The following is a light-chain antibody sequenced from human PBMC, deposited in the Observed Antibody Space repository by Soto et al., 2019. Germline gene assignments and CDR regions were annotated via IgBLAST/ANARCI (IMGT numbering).Light chain of an antibody. CDR1: QGVANA. CDR3: QQRSKWPNT. CDR2: DAV. V-gene: IGKV3-11*01. Sequence: DIVLTQSPATLSLSPGERATLSCRASQGVANALAWYQQKPTQAPRLLIYDAVNRATGIPARFSGSGFGTDFTLTFSSLEPEDFAVYYCQQRSKWPNTFGQGTRL. J-gene: IGKJ2*01.